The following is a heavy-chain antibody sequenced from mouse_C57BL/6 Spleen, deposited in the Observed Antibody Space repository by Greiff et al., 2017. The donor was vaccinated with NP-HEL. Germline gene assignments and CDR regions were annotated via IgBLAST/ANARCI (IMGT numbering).Heavy chain of an antibody. D-gene: IGHD2-2*01. CDR1: GFTFTDYY. J-gene: IGHJ3*01. CDR2: IRNKANGYTT. Sequence: EVKLVESGGGLVQPGGSLSLSCAASGFTFTDYYMSWVRQPPGKALEWLGFIRNKANGYTTEYSASVKGRFTISRDNSQSILYLQMNALRAEDSATYYCARSVSTMVTRAFAYWGQGTLVTVSA. CDR3: ARSVSTMVTRAFAY. V-gene: IGHV7-3*01.